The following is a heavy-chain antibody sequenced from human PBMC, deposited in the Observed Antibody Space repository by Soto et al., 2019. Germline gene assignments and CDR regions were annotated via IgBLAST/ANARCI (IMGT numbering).Heavy chain of an antibody. J-gene: IGHJ4*02. V-gene: IGHV1-69*13. CDR3: ARDGTRAFAPSDYSNYEVYYFDY. CDR2: IIPIFGTA. Sequence: GASVKVSCKASGGTFSSYAISWVRQAPGQGLEWMGGIIPIFGTANYAQKFQGRVTITADESTSTAYMELSSLRSEDTAVYYCARDGTRAFAPSDYSNYEVYYFDYWGQGTLVTVSS. D-gene: IGHD4-4*01. CDR1: GGTFSSYA.